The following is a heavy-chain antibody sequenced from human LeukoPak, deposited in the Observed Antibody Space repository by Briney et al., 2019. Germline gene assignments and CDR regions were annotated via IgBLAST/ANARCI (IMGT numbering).Heavy chain of an antibody. CDR2: MNPSSGYT. V-gene: IGHV1-8*01. D-gene: IGHD1-14*01. J-gene: IGHJ2*01. CDR3: ARISDHNWYFDL. Sequence: GASVRVSCKASGYPFTTYDINWVRKATRQGLKWMGWMNPSSGYTGYSQKFQGRVTMTRNTSITTAYMELSSLRSEDTAVYYCARISDHNWYFDLWGRGTLVTVSS. CDR1: GYPFTTYD.